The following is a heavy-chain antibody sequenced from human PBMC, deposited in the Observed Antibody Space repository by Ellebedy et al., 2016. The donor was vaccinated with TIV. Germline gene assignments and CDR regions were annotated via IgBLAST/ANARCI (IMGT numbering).Heavy chain of an antibody. CDR3: ARDSGILWFGEALMSAFDI. V-gene: IGHV3-64*01. J-gene: IGHJ3*02. D-gene: IGHD3-10*01. CDR2: ISSKGGST. CDR1: GFNFNNYA. Sequence: PGGSLRLSCAASGFNFNNYAMHWVRQAPGKGLEYVSAISSKGGSTYYANSVKGRFTISRDNSKNTLYLQMGSLRREDMTVYYCARDSGILWFGEALMSAFDIWGQGTMITVSS.